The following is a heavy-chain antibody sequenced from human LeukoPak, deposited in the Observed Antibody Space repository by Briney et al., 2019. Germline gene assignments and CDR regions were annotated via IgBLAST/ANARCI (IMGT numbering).Heavy chain of an antibody. CDR1: GLTFSSYS. D-gene: IGHD2-15*01. Sequence: GGSLRLSCAASGLTFSSYSMNWVRQAPGKGLEWVGSISSNNSYIYYADSVKGRFTISRDNAKNSLYLQMNSLRAEDTAVYYCARERAEDIVVVVAAAYAFDIWGQGTMVTVSS. CDR3: ARERAEDIVVVVAAAYAFDI. CDR2: ISSNNSYI. J-gene: IGHJ3*02. V-gene: IGHV3-21*01.